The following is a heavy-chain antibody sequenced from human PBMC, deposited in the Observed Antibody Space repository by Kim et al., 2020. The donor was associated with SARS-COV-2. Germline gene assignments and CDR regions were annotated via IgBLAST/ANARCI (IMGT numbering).Heavy chain of an antibody. CDR1: GYTFTSYA. D-gene: IGHD3-10*01. CDR3: ARLLWSGELSPRSDAFDI. V-gene: IGHV1-3*01. CDR2: INAGNGNT. J-gene: IGHJ3*02. Sequence: ASVKVSCKASGYTFTSYAMHWVRQAPGQRLEWMGWINAGNGNTKYSQKFQGRVTITRDTSASTAYMELSNLRSEDTAVYYCARLLWSGELSPRSDAFDIWGQGTMVTVSS.